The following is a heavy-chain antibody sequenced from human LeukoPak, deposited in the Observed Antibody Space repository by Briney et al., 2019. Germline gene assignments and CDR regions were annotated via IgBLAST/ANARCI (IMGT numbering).Heavy chain of an antibody. J-gene: IGHJ4*02. CDR1: GFTVSNNY. CDR3: AKVLSGWYRGNDC. D-gene: IGHD6-19*01. V-gene: IGHV3-66*01. Sequence: PGGSLRLSCAASGFTVSNNYMTWVRQAPGKGLEWVSVIYSGGSTYYADSVKGRFTVSRDNSKNTLYLQMNSLRAEDTATYYCAKVLSGWYRGNDCWGQGTLVAVSS. CDR2: IYSGGST.